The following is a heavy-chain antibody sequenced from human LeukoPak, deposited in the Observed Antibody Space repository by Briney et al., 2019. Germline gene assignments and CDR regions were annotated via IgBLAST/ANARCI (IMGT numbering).Heavy chain of an antibody. V-gene: IGHV1-24*01. CDR2: FDPEDGET. CDR1: GYTLTELS. J-gene: IGHJ4*02. CDR3: ATHPPVYDFWSGYYFDY. D-gene: IGHD3-3*01. Sequence: ASVKVSCKVSGYTLTELSRHWVRRAPGKGLEGWGGFDPEDGETIYAQKFQGRVTMTADTSTDTAYMELSSLRSEDTAVYYCATHPPVYDFWSGYYFDYWGQGTLVTVSS.